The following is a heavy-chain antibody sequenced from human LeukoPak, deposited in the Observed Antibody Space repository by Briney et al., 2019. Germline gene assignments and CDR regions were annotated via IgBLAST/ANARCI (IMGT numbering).Heavy chain of an antibody. CDR2: IKSKIDGGTA. Sequence: GGSLRLSCADPRLTFRNARVNCGRQAPGRGLEWVGRIKSKIDGGTADYAAPVKGRITISRDDSKNTMYLQINSLKTDDTGRYFCTTRTWADGIDIWGQGTMVTVSS. V-gene: IGHV3-15*01. CDR1: RLTFRNAR. J-gene: IGHJ3*02. CDR3: TTRTWADGIDI. D-gene: IGHD2-2*01.